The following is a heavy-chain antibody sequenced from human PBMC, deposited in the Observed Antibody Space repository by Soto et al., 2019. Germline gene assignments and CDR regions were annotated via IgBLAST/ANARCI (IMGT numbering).Heavy chain of an antibody. CDR1: GGSFSGYY. CDR2: INHSGST. V-gene: IGHV4-34*01. Sequence: QVQLQQWGAGLLKPSETLSLTCAVYGGSFSGYYWSWIRQPPGKGLEWIGEINHSGSTNYNTSLKSRVTISVDTSKNQFSLKLSSVTAADTAVYYCARAQGGVWGTYWGQGTLVTVSS. J-gene: IGHJ4*02. CDR3: ARAQGGVWGTY. D-gene: IGHD3-16*01.